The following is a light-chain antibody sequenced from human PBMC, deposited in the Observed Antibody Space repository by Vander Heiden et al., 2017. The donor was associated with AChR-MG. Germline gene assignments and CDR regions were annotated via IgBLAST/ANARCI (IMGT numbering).Light chain of an antibody. J-gene: IGKJ2*01. CDR2: AAS. V-gene: IGKV1-39*01. CDR3: QQSDSTPIYT. Sequence: DIQMTQSPSSLSASVGDRVTITCRASQSISSYLNWYQQKPGKAPKLLIYAASSLQSGVPSRFSGSGHGTDFTLTISSLQPEDFATYYCQQSDSTPIYTFGQATKLEIK. CDR1: QSISSY.